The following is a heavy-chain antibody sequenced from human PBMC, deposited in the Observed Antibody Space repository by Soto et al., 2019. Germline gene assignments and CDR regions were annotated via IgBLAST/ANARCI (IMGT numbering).Heavy chain of an antibody. J-gene: IGHJ4*02. CDR2: ISFYNGNT. CDR1: GDTVTNYG. CDR3: ASATSIAVAGKEN. Sequence: QVQLVQSGGEVKKPGASVKVSCKASGDTVTNYGISWVRQAPGQGLEWMGWISFYNGNTNYAQKLQGRVTLTTDTSTSTAYMELRSLRSDDTAVYYCASATSIAVAGKENWGQGTRVTVSS. D-gene: IGHD6-19*01. V-gene: IGHV1-18*01.